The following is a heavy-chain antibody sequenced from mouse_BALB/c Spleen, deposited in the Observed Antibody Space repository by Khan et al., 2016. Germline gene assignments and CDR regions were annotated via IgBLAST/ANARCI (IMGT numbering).Heavy chain of an antibody. V-gene: IGHV2-6-2*01. CDR2: IWSDGST. CDR1: GFSLISYG. D-gene: IGHD1-1*01. Sequence: QVQLKQSGPDLVVPSQSLSITCTVSGFSLISYGVHWVRQPPGKGLEWLVVIWSDGSTTYNSALKSRLSISKDNSKSQVFLKMNSLQTDDTAMYYCARHGGTTMDYWGQGTSVTVSS. J-gene: IGHJ4*01. CDR3: ARHGGTTMDY.